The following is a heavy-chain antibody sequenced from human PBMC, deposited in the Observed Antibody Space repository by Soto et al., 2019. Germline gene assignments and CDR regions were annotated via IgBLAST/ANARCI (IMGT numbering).Heavy chain of an antibody. V-gene: IGHV3-15*01. D-gene: IGHD4-17*01. J-gene: IGHJ3*02. CDR1: GFIFTNAW. Sequence: PGGSLRLSCAGSGFIFTNAWMSWVRQTPGKGLEWLGRIRSQTEGGTTDYPSAVKGRFIVSRDYSNKTLFLQLNSLKTEDTAVYYCTTDYGWAFNIWGQGTMVTVSS. CDR3: TTDYGWAFNI. CDR2: IRSQTEGGTT.